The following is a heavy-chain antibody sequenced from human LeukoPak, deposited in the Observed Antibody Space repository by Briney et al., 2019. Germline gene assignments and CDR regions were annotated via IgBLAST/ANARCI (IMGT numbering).Heavy chain of an antibody. V-gene: IGHV1-69*13. J-gene: IGHJ4*02. CDR3: ARDNVYSYGYALFDY. D-gene: IGHD5-18*01. Sequence: GASVKVSCKASGGTFSSYGISWVRQAPGQGLEWMGGIIPIFGTANYAQKFQGRGTITADESTSTAYMELSRLRSEDTAVYYCARDNVYSYGYALFDYWGQGTLVTVSS. CDR2: IIPIFGTA. CDR1: GGTFSSYG.